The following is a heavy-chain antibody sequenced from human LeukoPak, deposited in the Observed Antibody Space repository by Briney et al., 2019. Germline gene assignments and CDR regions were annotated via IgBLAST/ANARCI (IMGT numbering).Heavy chain of an antibody. CDR3: ARETRVWGPY. V-gene: IGHV4-34*01. CDR1: GGSFSGYY. Sequence: ASETLSLTCAVYGGSFSGYYWSWIRQPPGKGLEWIGEINHSGSTNYNPSLKSRVTISVDTSKNQFSLKLSSVTAADTAVYYCARETRVWGPYWGQGTLVTVSS. J-gene: IGHJ4*02. D-gene: IGHD6-13*01. CDR2: INHSGST.